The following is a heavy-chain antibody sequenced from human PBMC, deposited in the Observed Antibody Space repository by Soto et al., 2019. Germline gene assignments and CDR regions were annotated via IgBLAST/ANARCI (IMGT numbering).Heavy chain of an antibody. V-gene: IGHV3-66*01. Sequence: GGSLRLSCAASGFTVSSNYMSWVRQAPGKGLEWVSVIYSGGSTYYADSVKGRFTISRDNSKNTLYLQMNSLRAEDTAVYYCARDGWRVVAATTEYFQHWGQGTLVTVSS. CDR2: IYSGGST. J-gene: IGHJ1*01. CDR1: GFTVSSNY. CDR3: ARDGWRVVAATTEYFQH. D-gene: IGHD2-15*01.